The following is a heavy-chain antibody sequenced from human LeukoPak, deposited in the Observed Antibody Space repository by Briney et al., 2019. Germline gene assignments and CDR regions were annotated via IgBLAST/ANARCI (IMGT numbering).Heavy chain of an antibody. J-gene: IGHJ4*02. V-gene: IGHV1-69*05. Sequence: EASVKVSCKASGGTFSSYAISWVRQAPGQGLEWMGGIIPIFGTANYAQKFQGRVTITTDDSTSTAYMELSSLRSEDTAVYYCARMVMAAGILDYWGQGTLVTVSS. D-gene: IGHD6-13*01. CDR3: ARMVMAAGILDY. CDR1: GGTFSSYA. CDR2: IIPIFGTA.